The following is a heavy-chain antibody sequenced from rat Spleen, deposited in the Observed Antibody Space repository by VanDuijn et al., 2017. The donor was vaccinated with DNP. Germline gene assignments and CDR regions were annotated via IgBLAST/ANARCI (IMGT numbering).Heavy chain of an antibody. CDR3: ARWTRYFDY. D-gene: IGHD1-7*01. CDR1: GYSISSNY. V-gene: IGHV3-1*01. Sequence: EVQLQESGPGLVRPSQSLSLTCSVTGYSISSNYWGWIRKLPGNKMEWIGHITYSGGTNYNPSLKSRISITRDIAKNHFLLHLNSVTTEDTATYYCARWTRYFDYWGQGIMVTVSS. J-gene: IGHJ2*01. CDR2: ITYSGGT.